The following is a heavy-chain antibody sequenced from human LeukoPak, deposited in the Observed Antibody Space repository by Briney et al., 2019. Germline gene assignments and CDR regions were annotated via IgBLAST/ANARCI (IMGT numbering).Heavy chain of an antibody. CDR1: GYTFTGYY. Sequence: ASVKVSCKASGYTFTGYYMHWVRQAPGQGLEWMGWINPNSGGTNYAQKFQGRVTMTRGTSISTAYMELSRLRSDDTAVYYCARAPRYCSSTSCYTPKAFDIWGQGTMVTVSS. D-gene: IGHD2-2*02. CDR2: INPNSGGT. J-gene: IGHJ3*02. CDR3: ARAPRYCSSTSCYTPKAFDI. V-gene: IGHV1-2*02.